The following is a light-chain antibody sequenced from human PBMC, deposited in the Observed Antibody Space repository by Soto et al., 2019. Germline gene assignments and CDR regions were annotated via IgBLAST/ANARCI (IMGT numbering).Light chain of an antibody. J-gene: IGKJ4*01. V-gene: IGKV3-11*01. CDR1: QSVSSY. CDR3: QQRSNWPPT. CDR2: DAS. Sequence: EIGLTQSPATLSLSPGERATLSCRASQSVSSYLAWYQQQPGQAPRLLIYDASNRATGIPARFSGSGSGTDFTLTISSLEPEDFAVYSCQQRSNWPPTFGGGTKVEIK.